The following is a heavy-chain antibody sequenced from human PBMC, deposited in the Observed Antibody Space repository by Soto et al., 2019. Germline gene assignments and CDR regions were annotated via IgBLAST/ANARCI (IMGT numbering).Heavy chain of an antibody. V-gene: IGHV3-7*03. J-gene: IGHJ4*02. CDR3: VASAGWIFDS. D-gene: IGHD6-19*01. CDR1: GFTSNTYW. Sequence: PGGSLRLSCAASGFTSNTYWINWVRQAPGKGLEWVANIKREGGEKNYVDSVEGRFTISKDDAKNSVYLQMNSLRAEDTALYYCVASAGWIFDSWGPGILVTVSS. CDR2: IKREGGEK.